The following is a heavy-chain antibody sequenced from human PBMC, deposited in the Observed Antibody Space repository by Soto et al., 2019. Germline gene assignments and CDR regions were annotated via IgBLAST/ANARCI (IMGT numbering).Heavy chain of an antibody. CDR1: GAALNSGNYY. CDR2: IYVTGAV. Sequence: PSETLSLTCSVSGAALNSGNYYGCWIRQVPGKGLEWIGHIYVTGAVDYNPSLRDRITISQDTSERQFSLNLRLVTAADTAVYYCARLRIATNHYKWFDPWGQGTPVTVS. V-gene: IGHV4-31*03. D-gene: IGHD2-21*01. CDR3: ARLRIATNHYKWFDP. J-gene: IGHJ5*02.